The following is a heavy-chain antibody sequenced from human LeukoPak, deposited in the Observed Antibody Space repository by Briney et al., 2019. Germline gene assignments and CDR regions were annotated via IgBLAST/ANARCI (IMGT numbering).Heavy chain of an antibody. V-gene: IGHV3-74*01. CDR2: INTDGSRT. J-gene: IGHJ4*02. CDR1: GSTFKNYW. Sequence: PGGSLRLSCAVSGSTFKNYWMHWVRQAPGKGLVWVSRINTDGSRTNYADSVKGRFTISRDNAKNTLYLQMTSLRAEDTAVYYCASPEERDGYNYDYWGQGTLVTVSS. CDR3: ASPEERDGYNYDY. D-gene: IGHD5-24*01.